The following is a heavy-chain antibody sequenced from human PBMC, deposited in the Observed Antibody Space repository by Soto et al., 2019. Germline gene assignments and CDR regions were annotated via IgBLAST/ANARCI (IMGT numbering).Heavy chain of an antibody. CDR3: ARDDAFDNENGFDM. J-gene: IGHJ3*02. V-gene: IGHV3-33*01. CDR1: GFPFSSYG. CDR2: IVSDGSAI. Sequence: GGSLRLSCAVSGFPFSSYGFHWVRQSPGKGLEWLGVIVSDGSAIYHADSLEGRFFISRDNSKDILYLQMNSLRVEDTAVYYCARDDAFDNENGFDMWGQGTMVTVS. D-gene: IGHD3-3*02.